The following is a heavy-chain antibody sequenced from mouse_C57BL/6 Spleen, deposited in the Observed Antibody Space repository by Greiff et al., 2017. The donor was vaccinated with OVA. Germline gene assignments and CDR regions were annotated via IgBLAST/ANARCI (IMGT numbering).Heavy chain of an antibody. J-gene: IGHJ2*01. D-gene: IGHD1-1*01. V-gene: IGHV5-9-1*02. CDR2: ISSGGDYI. CDR1: GFTFSSYA. CDR3: TRDYYGSSYPVDY. Sequence: DVMLVESGEGLVKPGGSLKLSCAASGFTFSSYAMSWVRQTPEKRLEWVAYISSGGDYISYADTVKGRFTISRDNARNTLYLQMSSLKSEDTAMYYCTRDYYGSSYPVDYWGQGTTLTVSS.